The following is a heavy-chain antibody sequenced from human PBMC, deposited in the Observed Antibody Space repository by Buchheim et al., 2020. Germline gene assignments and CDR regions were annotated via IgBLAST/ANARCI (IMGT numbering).Heavy chain of an antibody. V-gene: IGHV3-66*01. CDR3: ARDTSSPARADW. J-gene: IGHJ4*02. Sequence: EEKLVESGGGLVQPGGSLRLSCAASGFSVSSNYMNCVRQPPGKGLEWVSLIYGNDDPKYTDSAKGRFTISTHDSQNLLFLHMNRLRVEDTAVYYCARDTSSPARADWWGRGTL. CDR1: GFSVSSNY. D-gene: IGHD3/OR15-3a*01. CDR2: IYGNDDP.